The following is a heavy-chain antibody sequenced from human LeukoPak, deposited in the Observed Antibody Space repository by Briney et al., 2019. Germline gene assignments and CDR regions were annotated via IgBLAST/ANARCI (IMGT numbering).Heavy chain of an antibody. CDR2: ISPSGGST. CDR1: GFSFDNYA. J-gene: IGHJ4*02. Sequence: PGGSLRLSCAASGFSFDNYALSWVRQAPGKGLQCVLSISPSGGSTYYADSVKGRLTISRDNSKNTLYLQMSSLRAEDTALYYCVRGGIRSGFDSWGQGTLVTVSS. CDR3: VRGGIRSGFDS. V-gene: IGHV3-23*01. D-gene: IGHD1-14*01.